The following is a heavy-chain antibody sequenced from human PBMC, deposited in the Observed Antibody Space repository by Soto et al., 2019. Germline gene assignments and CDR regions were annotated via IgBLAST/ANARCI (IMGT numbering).Heavy chain of an antibody. CDR1: GFTFSSYE. V-gene: IGHV3-48*03. Sequence: EVQLVESGGGLVQPGGSLRLSCAASGFTFSSYEMNWVRQAPGKGLEWVSYISSSGSTIYYADSVKVRFTISRDNAKNSLYLQMNSLRAEDTAVYYCASSITMFRGVIIRGGDYWGQGTLVTVSS. J-gene: IGHJ4*02. D-gene: IGHD3-10*01. CDR3: ASSITMFRGVIIRGGDY. CDR2: ISSSGSTI.